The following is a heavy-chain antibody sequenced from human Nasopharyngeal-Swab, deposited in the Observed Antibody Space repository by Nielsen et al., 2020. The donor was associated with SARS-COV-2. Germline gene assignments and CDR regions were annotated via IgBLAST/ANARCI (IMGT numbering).Heavy chain of an antibody. CDR1: GYSFTNYW. J-gene: IGHJ6*02. CDR3: ARVQGYCTGGSCYSVFYDFAMDV. CDR2: IYPGDSET. Sequence: GESLKISCKGSGYSFTNYWIGWVRQMPGKGLEWMGLIYPGDSETRYSPSFEGQVTISVDKSISTAYLQWSSLKASDTAMYYCARVQGYCTGGSCYSVFYDFAMDVWGQGTTVTVSS. D-gene: IGHD2-15*01. V-gene: IGHV5-51*01.